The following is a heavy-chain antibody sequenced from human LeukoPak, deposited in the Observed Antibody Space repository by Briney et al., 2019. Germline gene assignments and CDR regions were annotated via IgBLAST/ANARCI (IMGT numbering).Heavy chain of an antibody. Sequence: GGSLRLSCAASGFTFSSYSMNWVRQAPGKGLEWVANIKQDGSEKYYVDSVKGRFTISRDNAKNSLYLQMNSLRAEDTAVYYCASRSGWLGAFDIWGQGTMVTVSS. J-gene: IGHJ3*02. CDR3: ASRSGWLGAFDI. V-gene: IGHV3-7*01. D-gene: IGHD6-19*01. CDR2: IKQDGSEK. CDR1: GFTFSSYS.